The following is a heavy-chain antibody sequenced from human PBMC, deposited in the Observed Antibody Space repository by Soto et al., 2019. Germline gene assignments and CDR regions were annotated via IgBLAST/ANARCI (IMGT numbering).Heavy chain of an antibody. CDR3: ARQKGY. V-gene: IGHV5-51*01. Sequence: GESLKISCKASGYTFTDAWIGWVRQMPGKGLEWMGIVYPGDSQTRYNPSFQGQITISADKSITTAYLQWTSLKASDSAMYYCARQKGYWGQGTLVTVSS. CDR1: GYTFTDAW. CDR2: VYPGDSQT. J-gene: IGHJ4*02.